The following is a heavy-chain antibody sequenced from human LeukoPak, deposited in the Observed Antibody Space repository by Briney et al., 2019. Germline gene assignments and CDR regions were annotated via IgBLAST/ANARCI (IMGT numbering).Heavy chain of an antibody. CDR1: GYTFTSYY. D-gene: IGHD4-11*01. CDR2: INPSGGST. CDR3: ARDTPGHDYKDY. Sequence: GASVKVSCKASGYTFTSYYMHWVRQAPGQGLEWMGIINPSGGSTSYAQKFQGRVTITADESTSTAYMELSSLRSEDTAVYYCARDTPGHDYKDYWGQGTLVTVSS. J-gene: IGHJ4*02. V-gene: IGHV1-46*01.